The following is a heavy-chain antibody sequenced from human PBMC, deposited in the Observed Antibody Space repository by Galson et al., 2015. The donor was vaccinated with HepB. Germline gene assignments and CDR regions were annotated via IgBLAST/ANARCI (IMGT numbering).Heavy chain of an antibody. V-gene: IGHV3-13*01. Sequence: SLRLSCAASGFTFSSYDMHWVRQATGKGLEWVSAIGTAGDTYYPGSVKGRFTISRENAKNSLYLQMNSLRAGDTAVYYCARGGCSSTSCYYATIFGGGDAFDIWGQGTMVTVSS. D-gene: IGHD2-2*01. CDR2: IGTAGDT. CDR1: GFTFSSYD. J-gene: IGHJ3*02. CDR3: ARGGCSSTSCYYATIFGGGDAFDI.